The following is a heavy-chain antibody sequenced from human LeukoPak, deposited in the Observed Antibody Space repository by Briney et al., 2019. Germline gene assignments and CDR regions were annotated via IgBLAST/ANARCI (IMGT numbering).Heavy chain of an antibody. CDR3: ARETVGYCSGGTCYSRTFDL. CDR1: GGSVSSGGYY. D-gene: IGHD2-15*01. CDR2: IYYSGST. Sequence: SETLSLTCTVSGGSVSSGGYYWNWIRQPPGKGLEWIGYIYYSGSTNYNPSLKSRVTISVDTSKNQFSLNLTSVTAADTAVYYCARETVGYCSGGTCYSRTFDLWGQGTMVTISS. J-gene: IGHJ3*01. V-gene: IGHV4-61*08.